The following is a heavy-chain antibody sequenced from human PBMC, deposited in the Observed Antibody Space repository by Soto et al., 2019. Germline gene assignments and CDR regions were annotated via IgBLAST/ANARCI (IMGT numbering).Heavy chain of an antibody. V-gene: IGHV3-72*01. Sequence: GGSMRLSCAASGFSFSDHAMDWVRQTPGKGLEWVGRSGNKRNSNITEYAASVTGRFTISRHDSENSLYLQMNSLKTEDTAIYYCARGFSGYDWDPYHQYYMDVWGKGTTVTVSS. D-gene: IGHD5-12*01. CDR3: ARGFSGYDWDPYHQYYMDV. CDR2: SGNKRNSNIT. J-gene: IGHJ6*03. CDR1: GFSFSDHA.